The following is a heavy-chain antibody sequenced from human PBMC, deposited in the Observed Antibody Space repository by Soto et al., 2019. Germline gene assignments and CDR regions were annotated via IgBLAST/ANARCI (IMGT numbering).Heavy chain of an antibody. CDR3: AFPDDSSGFDY. CDR2: ISGSGGST. J-gene: IGHJ4*02. D-gene: IGHD3-22*01. Sequence: ASVKVSCAASGFTFSSYAMNWVRQAPEKGLEWVSSISGSGGSTYYTDSVKGRFTISRDNSKNTLYLQMNSLRAGDTAVYYCAFPDDSSGFDYWGQGTLVTVSS. V-gene: IGHV3-23*01. CDR1: GFTFSSYA.